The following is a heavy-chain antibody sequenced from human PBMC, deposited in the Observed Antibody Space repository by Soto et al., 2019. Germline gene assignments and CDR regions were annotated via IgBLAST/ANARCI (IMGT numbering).Heavy chain of an antibody. D-gene: IGHD2-15*01. CDR2: ISYDGSNK. CDR1: GFTFSSYG. V-gene: IGHV3-30*18. J-gene: IGHJ4*02. CDR3: AKDRARYCGGGSCYSISDY. Sequence: QVQLVESGGGVVQPGRSLRLSCAASGFTFSSYGMHWVRQAPGKGLEWVAVISYDGSNKYYADSVKGRFTISRDNSKNTLYLLMNSLRAEDTAVYYCAKDRARYCGGGSCYSISDYWGQGTLVTVSS.